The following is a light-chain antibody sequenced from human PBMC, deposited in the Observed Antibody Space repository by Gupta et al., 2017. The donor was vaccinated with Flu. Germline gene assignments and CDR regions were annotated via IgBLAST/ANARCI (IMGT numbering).Light chain of an antibody. CDR1: NIGSET. CDR3: QVWDTASDHWL. CDR2: DDD. J-gene: IGLJ3*02. Sequence: GGNNIGSETVHWYQQKPGQAPVLVLYDDDFRPSGIPERFSGSNSGNTATLTIRRVEAGDEADYYCQVWDTASDHWLVGAGTTLTVV. V-gene: IGLV3-21*01.